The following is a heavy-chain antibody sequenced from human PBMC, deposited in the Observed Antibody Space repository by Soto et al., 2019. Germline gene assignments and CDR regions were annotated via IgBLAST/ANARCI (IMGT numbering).Heavy chain of an antibody. CDR2: ISSRSDI. CDR3: AREYTAWPLAYGLDV. V-gene: IGHV3-21*01. J-gene: IGHJ6*02. Sequence: GGSLRLSCAASGFTFSSYSMNWVRQAPGKGLEWVSSISSRSDIYYADSVKGRFTISRDNAKNSVSLQMNSLRAEDTAVYYCAREYTAWPLAYGLDVWGQGTTVTVSS. CDR1: GFTFSSYS. D-gene: IGHD2-2*02.